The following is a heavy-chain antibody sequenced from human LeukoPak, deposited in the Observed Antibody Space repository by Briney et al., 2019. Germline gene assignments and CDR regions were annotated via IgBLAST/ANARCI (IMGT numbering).Heavy chain of an antibody. CDR1: GGTFSSYA. D-gene: IGHD6-13*01. CDR2: IIPIFHTA. V-gene: IGHV1-69*13. J-gene: IGHJ6*03. CDR3: ARALIAAAGDYYYYYMDV. Sequence: SVKASCKASGGTFSSYAISWVRQAPGQGLEWMGGIIPIFHTANYAQKFQGRVTITADESTSTAYMELSSLRSEDTAVYYCARALIAAAGDYYYYYMDVWGKGTTVTVSS.